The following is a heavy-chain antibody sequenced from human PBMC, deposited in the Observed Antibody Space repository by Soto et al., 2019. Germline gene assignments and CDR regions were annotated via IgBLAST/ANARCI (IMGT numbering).Heavy chain of an antibody. CDR1: GYTFTSYD. V-gene: IGHV1-46*01. CDR2: INPSGGST. CDR3: ARDRRGPPVAGTKVSYYYYYGMDV. Sequence: GASVKVSCKASGYTFTSYDMHWVRQAPGQGLEWMGIINPSGGSTSYAQKFQGRVTMTRDTSTSTVYMELSSLRSEDTAVYYCARDRRGPPVAGTKVSYYYYYGMDVWGQGTTVTVSS. J-gene: IGHJ6*02. D-gene: IGHD6-19*01.